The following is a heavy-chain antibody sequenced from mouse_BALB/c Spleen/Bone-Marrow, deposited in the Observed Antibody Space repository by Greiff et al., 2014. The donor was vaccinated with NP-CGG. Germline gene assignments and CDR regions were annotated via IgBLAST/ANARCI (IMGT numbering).Heavy chain of an antibody. CDR1: GYTFTSYW. CDR2: IYPGDGDT. CDR3: ARSGPPAY. J-gene: IGHJ3*01. V-gene: IGHV1-87*01. D-gene: IGHD4-1*01. Sequence: VQLQQSGAELARPGASVKLSCKASGYTFTSYWMQWVKQRPGQGLEWIGAIYPGDGDTRYTQKFKGKATLTADKSSSTAYMQLSSLASEDSAVYYSARSGPPAYWGQGTLVTVSA.